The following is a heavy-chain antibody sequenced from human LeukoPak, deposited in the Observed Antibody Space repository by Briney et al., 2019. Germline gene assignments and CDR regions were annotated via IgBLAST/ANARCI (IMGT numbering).Heavy chain of an antibody. CDR1: GFTFSSYG. J-gene: IGHJ4*02. Sequence: PGRSLRLSCAASGFTFSSYGMHWVRQAPGKGLEWVAVISYDGSNKYYADSVKGRFTISRDNSKNTLYLQMNSLRAEDTAVYYCAKEQQQLVPPHPPYDYWGQGTLVTVSS. CDR3: AKEQQQLVPPHPPYDY. CDR2: ISYDGSNK. D-gene: IGHD6-13*01. V-gene: IGHV3-30*18.